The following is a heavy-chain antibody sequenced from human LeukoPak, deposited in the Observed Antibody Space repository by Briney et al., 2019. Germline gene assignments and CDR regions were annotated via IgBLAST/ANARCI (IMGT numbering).Heavy chain of an antibody. Sequence: SETLSLTCTVSGGYITSYFWSWIRQPAGKEMGWIGRIYSTGSTNYNPSLKSRVTMSVDKSTNQFSLKLSSVTAADTAVYYCAREVVTISGADMKNYMDVWGAGTTVTVSS. D-gene: IGHD3-3*01. V-gene: IGHV4-4*07. CDR3: AREVVTISGADMKNYMDV. CDR2: IYSTGST. J-gene: IGHJ6*03. CDR1: GGYITSYF.